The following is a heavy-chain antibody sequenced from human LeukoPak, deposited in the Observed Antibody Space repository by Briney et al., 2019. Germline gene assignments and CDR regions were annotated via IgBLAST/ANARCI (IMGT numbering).Heavy chain of an antibody. CDR1: GYTFTDYD. D-gene: IGHD6-19*01. CDR2: LNPKSDDK. Sequence: GASVKVSCKASGYTFTDYDIYWVRQATGQGLEWMGWLNPKSDDKGYVQKLQGRITMTRDTSISTVYMEMSSLTSEDTAVYYCARGHSSGWTPMGYWGQGALVTVSS. J-gene: IGHJ4*02. V-gene: IGHV1-8*01. CDR3: ARGHSSGWTPMGY.